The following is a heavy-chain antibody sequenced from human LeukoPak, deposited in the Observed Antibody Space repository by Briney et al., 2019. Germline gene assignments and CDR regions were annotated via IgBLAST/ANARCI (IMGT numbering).Heavy chain of an antibody. D-gene: IGHD6-13*01. Sequence: SETLSLTCTISGASISSYYWSWIRQPPGKGLEWIGFIYYSGSTKYNPSLKSRVTISVDTSKNQFSLKLSSVTAADTAVYYCARQQLSQLYYFDNWGQGTLVTVSS. V-gene: IGHV4-59*01. CDR3: ARQQLSQLYYFDN. J-gene: IGHJ4*02. CDR1: GASISSYY. CDR2: IYYSGST.